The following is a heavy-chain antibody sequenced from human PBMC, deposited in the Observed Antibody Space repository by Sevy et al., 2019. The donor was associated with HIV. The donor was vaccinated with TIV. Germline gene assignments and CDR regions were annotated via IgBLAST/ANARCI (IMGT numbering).Heavy chain of an antibody. CDR1: GFTFSSYG. CDR3: AKTLQKLPFHPHYFDY. CDR2: IWYDGSNK. Sequence: GGSLRLSCAASGFTFSSYGMHWVRQAPGKGLEWVAVIWYDGSNKYYADSVKGRFTISRDNSKNTLYLQMNSLRAEDTAIFYCAKTLQKLPFHPHYFDYWGQGTLVTVSS. D-gene: IGHD2-21*02. V-gene: IGHV3-33*06. J-gene: IGHJ4*02.